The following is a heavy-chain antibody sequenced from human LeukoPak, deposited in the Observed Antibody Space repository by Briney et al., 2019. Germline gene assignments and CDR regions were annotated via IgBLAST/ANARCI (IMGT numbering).Heavy chain of an antibody. Sequence: GGSLRLSCAASGFTFSSYGMHWVRQAPGKGPEWVAFIRYDGSDKYYADSVKGRFTISRDNSKNTLYLQMNSLRAEDTAVYYCAKDSSVFGVVITHFDYWGQGTLVTVSS. J-gene: IGHJ4*02. CDR3: AKDSSVFGVVITHFDY. V-gene: IGHV3-30*02. CDR2: IRYDGSDK. D-gene: IGHD3-3*01. CDR1: GFTFSSYG.